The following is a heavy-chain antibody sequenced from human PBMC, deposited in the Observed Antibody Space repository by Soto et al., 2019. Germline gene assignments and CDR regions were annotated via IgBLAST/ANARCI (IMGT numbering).Heavy chain of an antibody. D-gene: IGHD1-26*01. V-gene: IGHV1-18*01. Sequence: APVKVSCKASGYTFTSYGVSWARQAPGQGSEWMGWISAYNGNTNYAQKLQGRVTMTTDTSTSTAYMELRSLRSDDTAVYYCARLGRLSPAFDIWGQGTMVTVSS. CDR3: ARLGRLSPAFDI. J-gene: IGHJ3*02. CDR1: GYTFTSYG. CDR2: ISAYNGNT.